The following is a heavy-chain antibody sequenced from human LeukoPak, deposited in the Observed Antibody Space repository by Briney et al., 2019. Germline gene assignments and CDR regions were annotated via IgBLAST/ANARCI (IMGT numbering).Heavy chain of an antibody. D-gene: IGHD3-3*01. V-gene: IGHV1-2*06. CDR2: INPNSGGT. Sequence: ASVKVSCTGSGYTFTGYYMHWVRQGPGQGLEWMGRINPNSGGTNYDKKFQGRVTMTRDTSISTAYMELSRLRSDDTAVYYCARGHRNVGLRFLEWLPGDYWGQGTLVTVSS. CDR3: ARGHRNVGLRFLEWLPGDY. J-gene: IGHJ4*02. CDR1: GYTFTGYY.